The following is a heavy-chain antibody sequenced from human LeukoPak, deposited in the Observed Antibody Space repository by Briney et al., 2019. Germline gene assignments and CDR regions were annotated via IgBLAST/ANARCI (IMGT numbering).Heavy chain of an antibody. CDR3: ARAGTQDAFDI. D-gene: IGHD1-1*01. V-gene: IGHV3-7*04. J-gene: IGHJ3*02. Sequence: GGSLRLSCAASGFTFSSYWMSWVRQAPGKGLKWVANIKQDGSEKYYVDSVKGRFTISRDNAKNSLYLQMNSLRAEDTAVYYCARAGTQDAFDIWGQGTMVTVSS. CDR2: IKQDGSEK. CDR1: GFTFSSYW.